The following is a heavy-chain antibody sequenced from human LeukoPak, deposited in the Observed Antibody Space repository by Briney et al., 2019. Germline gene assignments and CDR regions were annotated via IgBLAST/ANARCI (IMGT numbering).Heavy chain of an antibody. CDR1: GGSFSSGDYY. CDR3: AREGYCSGGSCDNWFDP. J-gene: IGHJ5*02. V-gene: IGHV4-39*07. Sequence: SETLSLTCTVSGGSFSSGDYYWGWIRQPPGKGLEWIGEINHSGSTNYNPSLKSRVTISVDTSKNQFSLKLSSVTAADTAVYYCAREGYCSGGSCDNWFDPWGQGTLVTVSS. D-gene: IGHD2-15*01. CDR2: INHSGST.